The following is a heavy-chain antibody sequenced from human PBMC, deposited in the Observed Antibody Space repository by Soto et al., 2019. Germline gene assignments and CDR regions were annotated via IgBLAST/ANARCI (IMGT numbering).Heavy chain of an antibody. V-gene: IGHV4-4*07. Sequence: PSETLSLTCTVSGGSISSYYWSWIRQPAGKGLEWIGRIYTSGSTNYNPSLKSRVTMSVDTSKNQFSLKLSSVTAADTAVYYSARGYCSGGSCYAVGYYGMDVWGQGTTVTVSS. CDR3: ARGYCSGGSCYAVGYYGMDV. CDR1: GGSISSYY. CDR2: IYTSGST. D-gene: IGHD2-15*01. J-gene: IGHJ6*02.